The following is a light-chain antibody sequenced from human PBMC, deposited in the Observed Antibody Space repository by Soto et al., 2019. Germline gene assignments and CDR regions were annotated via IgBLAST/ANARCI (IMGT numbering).Light chain of an antibody. V-gene: IGKV1-9*01. CDR1: QGISSY. CDR2: AAS. J-gene: IGKJ3*01. CDR3: QQGNSDPRFT. Sequence: DTQVTQSASILSSPLPDGDPMSWRASQGISSYLAWYQQKPGKAPKLLIYAASTLQSGVPSRFSGSGSGTEFTLTISFLQPEDFGTCYSQQGNSDPRFTLGAGTKVDVK.